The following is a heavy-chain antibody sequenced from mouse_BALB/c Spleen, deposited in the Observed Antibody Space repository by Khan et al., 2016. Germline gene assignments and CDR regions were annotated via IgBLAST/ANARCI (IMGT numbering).Heavy chain of an antibody. J-gene: IGHJ2*01. CDR1: GYTFSSYW. V-gene: IGHV1-9*01. CDR3: ARTDRRGYFDY. Sequence: QVQLQQPGAELMKPGASVKISCKATGYTFSSYWIEWVKQRPGHGLEWIGEILPGSGSTNYTEKFRGKATFTADTSSNTAYMHFSSLTSVASAVHYCARTDRRGYFDYWGQGTTLTVSS. CDR2: ILPGSGST.